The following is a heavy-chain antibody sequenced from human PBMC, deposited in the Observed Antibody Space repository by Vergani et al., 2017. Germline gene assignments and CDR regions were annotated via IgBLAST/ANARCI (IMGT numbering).Heavy chain of an antibody. CDR3: ARDNGRYGDYHWYFDL. J-gene: IGHJ2*01. CDR1: GGSISSSSYY. D-gene: IGHD4-17*01. Sequence: QLQLQESGPGLVKPSETLSLTCTVSGGSISSSSYYWGWIRQPPGKGLEWIGSIYYSGSTYYNPSLKSRVTISVDTSKNQFSLKLSSVTAADTAVYYCARDNGRYGDYHWYFDLWGRGTLVTVSS. CDR2: IYYSGST. V-gene: IGHV4-39*07.